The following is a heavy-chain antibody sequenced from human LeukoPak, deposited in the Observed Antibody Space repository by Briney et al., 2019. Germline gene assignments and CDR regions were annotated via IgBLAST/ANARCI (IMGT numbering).Heavy chain of an antibody. CDR3: ARWQYTISSGWFDP. J-gene: IGHJ5*02. V-gene: IGHV4-59*08. D-gene: IGHD6-6*01. CDR1: GGSISSYY. Sequence: SETLSLTCTVSGGSISSYYMTWIRQPPGKGLEWIGSIYYSGGTNYNPSLQGRVSISVDTSKIQFSLKLSSVTAADTAVYYCARWQYTISSGWFDPWGQGTLVTVSS. CDR2: IYYSGGT.